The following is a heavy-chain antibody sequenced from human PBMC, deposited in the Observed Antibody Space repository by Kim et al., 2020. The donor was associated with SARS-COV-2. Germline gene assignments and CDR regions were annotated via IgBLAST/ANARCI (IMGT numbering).Heavy chain of an antibody. J-gene: IGHJ4*02. Sequence: PPLKSRVTLSVDTSKHPFSLKLSSVTAADTAVYYCARQRITMIVVVTNFDYWGQGTLVTVSS. D-gene: IGHD3-22*01. CDR3: ARQRITMIVVVTNFDY. V-gene: IGHV4-39*01.